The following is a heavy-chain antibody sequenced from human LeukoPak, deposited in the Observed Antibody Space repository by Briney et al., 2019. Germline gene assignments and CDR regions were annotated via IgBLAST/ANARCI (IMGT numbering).Heavy chain of an antibody. J-gene: IGHJ4*02. CDR1: GGSFSGYY. CDR2: INHSGST. Sequence: SETLSLTCAVYGGSFSGYYWSWIRQPPGKGLEWIGEINHSGSTNYNPSLKSRVTISVDTSKNQFSLKLSSVTAADTAVYYCARSYAHDYWGQGTLVTVSS. V-gene: IGHV4-34*01. D-gene: IGHD2-2*01. CDR3: ARSYAHDY.